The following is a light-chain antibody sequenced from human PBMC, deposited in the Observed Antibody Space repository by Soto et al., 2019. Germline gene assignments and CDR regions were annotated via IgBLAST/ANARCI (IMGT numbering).Light chain of an antibody. V-gene: IGLV2-14*01. J-gene: IGLJ3*02. CDR2: EVS. CDR1: RSDVGGYKY. Sequence: QSALTQPRSVSGSPGQSVTISCTGTRSDVGGYKYVSWYQHHPGKAPKVMIYEVSNRPSGVSNRFSASKSGNTASLTISGLQAEDEADYYCSSYTISTTLVVFGGGTKLTVL. CDR3: SSYTISTTLVV.